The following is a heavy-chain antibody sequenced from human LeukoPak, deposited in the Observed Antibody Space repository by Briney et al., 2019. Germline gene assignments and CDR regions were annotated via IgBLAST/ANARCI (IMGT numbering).Heavy chain of an antibody. CDR3: ARRGSSWYFSY. V-gene: IGHV4-38-2*02. D-gene: IGHD6-13*01. CDR1: GYSISSDYY. J-gene: IGHJ4*02. CDR2: IYHSGSP. Sequence: PSETLFLTCTVSGYSISSDYYWGWIRLPPGKGLEWIGYIYHSGSPYYNPSLKSRVTISVDTSKNQFSLKLSSVTAADTAVYYCARRGSSWYFSYWGQGTLVTVSS.